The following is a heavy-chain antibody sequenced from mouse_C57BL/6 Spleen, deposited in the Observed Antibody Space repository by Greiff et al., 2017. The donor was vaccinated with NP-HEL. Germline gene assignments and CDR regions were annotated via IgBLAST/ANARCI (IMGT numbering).Heavy chain of an antibody. Sequence: QVQLKQPGAELVMPGASVKLSCKASGYTFTSYWMHWVKQRPGQGLEWIGEIDPSDSYTNYNQKFKGKSTLTVDKSSSTAYMQLSSLTSEDSAVYYCARFTTVVAPGYFDVWGTGTTVTVSS. J-gene: IGHJ1*03. V-gene: IGHV1-69*01. D-gene: IGHD1-1*01. CDR3: ARFTTVVAPGYFDV. CDR1: GYTFTSYW. CDR2: IDPSDSYT.